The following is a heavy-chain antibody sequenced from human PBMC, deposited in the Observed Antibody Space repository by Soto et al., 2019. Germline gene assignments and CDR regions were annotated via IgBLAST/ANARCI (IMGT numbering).Heavy chain of an antibody. V-gene: IGHV3-33*01. CDR2: IWYDGSNK. CDR1: GFTFSSYG. Sequence: SLRLSCAASGFTFSSYGMHWVRQAPGKGLEWVAVIWYDGSNKYYADSVKGRFTISRDNSKNTLYLQMNSLRAEDTAVYYCASERIAVADYYYGMDVWGQGTTVTVS. D-gene: IGHD6-19*01. J-gene: IGHJ6*02. CDR3: ASERIAVADYYYGMDV.